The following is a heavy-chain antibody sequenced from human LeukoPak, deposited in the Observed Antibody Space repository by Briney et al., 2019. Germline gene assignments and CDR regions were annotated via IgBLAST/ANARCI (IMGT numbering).Heavy chain of an antibody. V-gene: IGHV1-46*01. CDR1: GYTFTNYH. CDR2: INPSGGST. Sequence: ASVKVSCKASGYTFTNYHMNWVRQAPGQGLEWMGIINPSGGSTTNAQKFQGRAIMTRDMSTSTVYMELSSLRSEDTAVYFCARYGHSPFFDYWGQGTLVIVSS. J-gene: IGHJ4*02. CDR3: ARYGHSPFFDY. D-gene: IGHD4-17*01.